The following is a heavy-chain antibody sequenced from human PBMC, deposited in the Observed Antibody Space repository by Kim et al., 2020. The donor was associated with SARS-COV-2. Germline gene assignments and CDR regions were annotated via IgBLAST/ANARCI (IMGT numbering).Heavy chain of an antibody. CDR2: ISYDGSNK. J-gene: IGHJ4*02. V-gene: IGHV3-30*18. D-gene: IGHD4-17*01. Sequence: GGSLRLSCAASGFTFSSYGMHWVRQAPVKGLEWVAVISYDGSNKYYADSVKGRCTISRDNSKNTLYLQMNSLRAEDTAVYYCAKDHLDYGDYEFDNWGQG. CDR1: GFTFSSYG. CDR3: AKDHLDYGDYEFDN.